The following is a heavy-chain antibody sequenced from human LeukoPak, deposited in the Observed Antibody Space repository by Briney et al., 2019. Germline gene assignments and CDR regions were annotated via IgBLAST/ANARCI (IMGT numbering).Heavy chain of an antibody. D-gene: IGHD4-17*01. Sequence: PSETLSLTCSVSGDSISRHYWSWLRQPPGKGLEWIGYISYSGGTRYNPSFQSRVTISMEMSKTHFSLKLTSVTAADTAVYYCTRLLNNDNAGDPDTFDIWGPGTMVTVSS. CDR1: GDSISRHY. V-gene: IGHV4-59*08. CDR2: ISYSGGT. J-gene: IGHJ3*02. CDR3: TRLLNNDNAGDPDTFDI.